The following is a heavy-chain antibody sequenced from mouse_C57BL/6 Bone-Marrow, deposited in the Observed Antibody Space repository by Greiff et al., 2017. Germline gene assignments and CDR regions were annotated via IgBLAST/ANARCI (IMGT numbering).Heavy chain of an antibody. V-gene: IGHV2-9*01. CDR2: IWGGGST. CDR3: AKHEGYGNYVPYAMDY. Sequence: QVQLKESGPGLVAPSQSLSITCTVSGFSFTSYGVDWVRQPPGQGLEWLGVIWGGGSTNYNSALMSRLSISKDNSKSQVFLKMNSLQTDDTAMYYCAKHEGYGNYVPYAMDYWGQGTSVTVSS. D-gene: IGHD2-1*01. J-gene: IGHJ4*01. CDR1: GFSFTSYG.